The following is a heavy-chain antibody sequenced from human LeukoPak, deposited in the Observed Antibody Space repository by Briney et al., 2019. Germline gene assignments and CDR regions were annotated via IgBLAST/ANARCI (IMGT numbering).Heavy chain of an antibody. V-gene: IGHV3-74*01. CDR2: ISSDGSST. CDR3: ARETNYAFDI. Sequence: GGSLRLSCAASGFTFSNYWMHWVRQTPGKGLVWVSRISSDGSSTSYADSVRGRFTISRDNAKNTLCLQMNSLRAEDPAVYYCARETNYAFDIWGQGTMVTVSS. D-gene: IGHD1-1*01. J-gene: IGHJ3*02. CDR1: GFTFSNYW.